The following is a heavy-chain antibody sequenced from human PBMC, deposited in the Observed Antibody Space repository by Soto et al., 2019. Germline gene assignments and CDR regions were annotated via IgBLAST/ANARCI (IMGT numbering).Heavy chain of an antibody. CDR2: INAGYGNT. CDR3: ARDTGDGTLDF. J-gene: IGHJ4*02. V-gene: IGHV1-3*01. D-gene: IGHD7-27*01. Sequence: ASVKVSCKASGYTFSSYAMHWVRQAPGQRLEWMGWINAGYGNTKSSQKFQDRVTISRDTSASTAYMELTSLRSEDAAVYYCARDTGDGTLDFWGQGTLVTVSS. CDR1: GYTFSSYA.